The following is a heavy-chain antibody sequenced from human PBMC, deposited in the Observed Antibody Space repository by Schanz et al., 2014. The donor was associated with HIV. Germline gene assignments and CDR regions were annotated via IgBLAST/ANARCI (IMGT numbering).Heavy chain of an antibody. CDR3: ARESNGAFDL. V-gene: IGHV3-9*01. CDR1: GFTFDDYA. Sequence: EVQLVESGGGLVQPGRSLRLSCAASGFTFDDYAMHWVRQAPGKGLEWVSGISWNSGSIAYGDSVKGRFTISRDNAKNSLYLQMNSLRAEESAVFYCARESNGAFDLWGRGTLVTVSS. CDR2: ISWNSGSI. J-gene: IGHJ2*01.